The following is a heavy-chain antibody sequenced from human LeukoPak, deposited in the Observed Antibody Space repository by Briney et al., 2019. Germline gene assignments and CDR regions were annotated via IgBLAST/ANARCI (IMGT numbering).Heavy chain of an antibody. V-gene: IGHV5-51*01. CDR2: IYPGYSDT. J-gene: IGHJ4*02. CDR3: ARFALSSSLDY. Sequence: GGSLKISWKGSGYSFTSYWIGWVGQMPGKGRGCMGIIYPGYSDTRYSPSFQGHVTYSVDTSTSNVYLQWSSLKASDTAIYYSARFALSSSLDYWGQGTLVTASP. CDR1: GYSFTSYW. D-gene: IGHD6-13*01.